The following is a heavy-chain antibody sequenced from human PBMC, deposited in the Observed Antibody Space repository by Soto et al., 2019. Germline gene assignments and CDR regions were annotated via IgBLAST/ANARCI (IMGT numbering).Heavy chain of an antibody. CDR2: IIPILGIA. J-gene: IGHJ3*02. V-gene: IGHV1-69*02. D-gene: IGHD6-13*01. CDR1: GGSFSSYT. CDR3: ARKGIAAAGPLVDI. Sequence: SVKVSCKASGGSFSSYTISWVRQAPGQGLEWMGRIIPILGIANYAQKFQGRVTITADKSTSTAYMELSSLRSEDTAVYYCARKGIAAAGPLVDIWGQGTMVTVSS.